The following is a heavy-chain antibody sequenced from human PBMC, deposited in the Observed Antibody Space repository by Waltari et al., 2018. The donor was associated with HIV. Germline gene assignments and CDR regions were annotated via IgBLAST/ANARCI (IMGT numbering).Heavy chain of an antibody. CDR2: IYTSGST. J-gene: IGHJ5*02. CDR3: ARGRYSYGDGWFDP. CDR1: GGSISSYY. D-gene: IGHD5-18*01. Sequence: QVQLQESGQGLVKPSETLSLTCTVTGGSISSYYWSWNRQPAGKGLEWIGRIYTSGSTNYNPSLKSRVTMSVDTSKNQFSLKLSSVTAADTAVYYCARGRYSYGDGWFDPWGQGTLVTVSS. V-gene: IGHV4-4*07.